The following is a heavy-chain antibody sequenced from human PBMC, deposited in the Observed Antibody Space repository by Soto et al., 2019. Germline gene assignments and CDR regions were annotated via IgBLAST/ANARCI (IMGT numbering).Heavy chain of an antibody. J-gene: IGHJ3*02. CDR2: IYYSGST. V-gene: IGHV4-30-4*01. Sequence: SSETLSLTCTVSGGSISSGDYYWSWIRQPPGKGLEWIGYIYYSGSTYYNPSLKSRVTISVDTSKNQFSLKLSSVTAADTAVYYCARARRPVVPADGAFDIWGQGTMVTVSS. CDR1: GGSISSGDYY. D-gene: IGHD2-2*01. CDR3: ARARRPVVPADGAFDI.